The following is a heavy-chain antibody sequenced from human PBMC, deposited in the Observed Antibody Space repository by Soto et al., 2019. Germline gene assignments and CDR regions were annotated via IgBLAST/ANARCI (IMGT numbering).Heavy chain of an antibody. J-gene: IGHJ6*03. CDR1: GLTFSNFS. Sequence: QSRVSLXLSFAASGLTFSNFSMSWVRHAPGKGLEWVSEITGSTGTTYYADSVRGRFIISRDNSQNTLHLQMNSLRPEDTAVYYFAKYTGSSPYYMYVWGKGTTVTVSS. D-gene: IGHD6-13*01. CDR3: AKYTGSSPYYMYV. CDR2: ITGSTGTT. V-gene: IGHV3-23*01.